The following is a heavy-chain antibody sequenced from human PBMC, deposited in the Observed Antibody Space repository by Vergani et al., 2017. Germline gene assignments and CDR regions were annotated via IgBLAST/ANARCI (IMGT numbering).Heavy chain of an antibody. J-gene: IGHJ6*03. Sequence: EVQLVESGGGLVQPGRSLRLSCTASGFTFGDYAMSWVRQAPGMGLEWVGFIRSKAYGGTTEYAASVKGRFTISRDDSKSIAYLQMNSLKTEDTAVYYCTRVPMGASVSAYYYYYMDVWGKGTTVTVSS. D-gene: IGHD1-26*01. CDR1: GFTFGDYA. CDR3: TRVPMGASVSAYYYYYMDV. CDR2: IRSKAYGGTT. V-gene: IGHV3-49*04.